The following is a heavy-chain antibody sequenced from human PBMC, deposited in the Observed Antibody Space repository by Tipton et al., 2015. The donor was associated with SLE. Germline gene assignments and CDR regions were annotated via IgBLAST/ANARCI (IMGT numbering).Heavy chain of an antibody. D-gene: IGHD4-17*01. V-gene: IGHV4-38-2*01. Sequence: TLSLTCAVSGYSISSGYYWGWIRQPPGKGLEWIGSIYHSGSTYYNPSLKSRVTISVDTSKNQFSLKLSSVTAADTAVYYCARVYDYGDSYYFDYWGQGTLVTVSS. CDR3: ARVYDYGDSYYFDY. J-gene: IGHJ4*02. CDR2: IYHSGST. CDR1: GYSISSGYY.